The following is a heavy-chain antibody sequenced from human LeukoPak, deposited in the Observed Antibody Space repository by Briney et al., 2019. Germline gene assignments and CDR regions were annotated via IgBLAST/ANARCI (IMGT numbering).Heavy chain of an antibody. V-gene: IGHV1-69*05. J-gene: IGHJ6*03. D-gene: IGHD1-26*01. CDR2: IIPMFGSA. CDR1: GDIFTSYS. Sequence: ASVKVSCKSSGDIFTSYSVSWVRQAPGQGLEWMGGIIPMFGSAEYAQKFQGRVAISTDKSTTIVYMELSSLTSEDTAVYYCARVGRSRGSLPNFHYYMDVWGKGTTVTVSS. CDR3: ARVGRSRGSLPNFHYYMDV.